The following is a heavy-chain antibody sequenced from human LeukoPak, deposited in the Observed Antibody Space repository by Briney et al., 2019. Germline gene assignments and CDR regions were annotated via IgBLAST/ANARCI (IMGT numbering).Heavy chain of an antibody. CDR1: GFTFSSYG. D-gene: IGHD2-2*01. V-gene: IGHV3-33*01. CDR2: IWYDGSNK. Sequence: PGGSLRLSCAASGFTFSSYGMHWVRQAPGKGLEWVAVIWYDGSNKYYADSVKGRFTISRDNSKNTLYLQMNSLRAEDTAVYYCARDVSPVVPAAIIYWGQGTLVTVSS. J-gene: IGHJ4*02. CDR3: ARDVSPVVPAAIIY.